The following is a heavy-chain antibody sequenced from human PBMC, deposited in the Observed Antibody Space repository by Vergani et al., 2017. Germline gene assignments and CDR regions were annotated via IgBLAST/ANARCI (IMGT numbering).Heavy chain of an antibody. CDR1: GFTFSSSS. Sequence: EGKMGEIGGGLVQPGGSLRLSCAASGFTFSSSSMHWVRQAPGKGLEWVSAIRSADTNTYYADSVEGRFAISRDNAKTSLYLQMNSLRVEDTAVYYCAREGVPDAFDIWGQGTMVTVSS. V-gene: IGHV3-48*01. D-gene: IGHD4/OR15-4a*01. CDR3: AREGVPDAFDI. J-gene: IGHJ3*02. CDR2: IRSADTNT.